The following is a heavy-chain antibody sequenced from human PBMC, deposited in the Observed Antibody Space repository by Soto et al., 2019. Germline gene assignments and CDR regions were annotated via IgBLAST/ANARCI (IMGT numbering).Heavy chain of an antibody. CDR2: IIPIFGTA. CDR1: VGTFSSYA. CDR3: ARPVVPAAHDAFDI. Sequence: SVKVSCKASVGTFSSYAISWVRQAPGQGLEWMGGIIPIFGTANYAQKFQGRVTITADESTSTAYMELSSLRSEDTAVYYCARPVVPAAHDAFDIWGQGTMVTVSS. J-gene: IGHJ3*02. D-gene: IGHD2-2*01. V-gene: IGHV1-69*13.